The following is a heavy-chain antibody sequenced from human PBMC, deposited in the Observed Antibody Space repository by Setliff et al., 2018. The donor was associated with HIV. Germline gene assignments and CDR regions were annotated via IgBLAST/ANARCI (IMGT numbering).Heavy chain of an antibody. CDR1: GFTFSSYS. J-gene: IGHJ3*02. Sequence: GGSLRLSCAASGFTFSSYSMNWVRQAPGKGLEWVSYISSSSSTIYYADSVKGRFTISRDNAKNSLYLQMNSLRAEDTAVYYCAREGGDSSGYYIAFDIWGQGTMVTVSS. CDR2: ISSSSSTI. CDR3: AREGGDSSGYYIAFDI. V-gene: IGHV3-48*01. D-gene: IGHD3-22*01.